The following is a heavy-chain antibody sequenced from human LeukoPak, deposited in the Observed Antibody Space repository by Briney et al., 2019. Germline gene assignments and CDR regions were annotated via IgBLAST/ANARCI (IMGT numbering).Heavy chain of an antibody. J-gene: IGHJ4*02. V-gene: IGHV3-21*01. D-gene: IGHD4-17*01. CDR2: INFSGGNA. CDR3: ARLYGYGDLYYFDY. Sequence: PGGSLRLSCAASGFTFSTFAMTWVRQAPGKGLEWVSTINFSGGNAYYADSVKGRFTFSRDNAKNSLYLQMNSLRADDTAVYYCARLYGYGDLYYFDYWGQGSLVTVPS. CDR1: GFTFSTFA.